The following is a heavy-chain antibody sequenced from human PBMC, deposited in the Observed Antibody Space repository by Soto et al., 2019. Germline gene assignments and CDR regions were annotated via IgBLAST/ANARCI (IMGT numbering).Heavy chain of an antibody. Sequence: PSETLSLTCTASGGSISSSSYYWGWIRQPPGKGLEWIGSIYYSGSTYYNPSLKSRVTISVDTSKNQFSLKLSSVTAADTAVYYCARQDIVVVPAAIAPYNWFDPWGQGTLVTVSS. CDR1: GGSISSSSYY. J-gene: IGHJ5*02. CDR2: IYYSGST. V-gene: IGHV4-39*01. D-gene: IGHD2-2*01. CDR3: ARQDIVVVPAAIAPYNWFDP.